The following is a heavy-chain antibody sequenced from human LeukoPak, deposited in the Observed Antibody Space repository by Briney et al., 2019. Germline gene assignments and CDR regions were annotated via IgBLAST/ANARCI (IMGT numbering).Heavy chain of an antibody. CDR2: IYYSGDT. V-gene: IGHV4-39*01. CDR1: GGSISSSGHY. J-gene: IGHJ6*03. D-gene: IGHD6-6*01. Sequence: SETLSLTCSVSGGSISSSGHYCVWIRQPPGKGLEWIGSIYYSGDTYYNPPLKSRVTISVDTSKNEFSLKLNSVTAADTAVYYCARAPAGYSSSSGGYYYYMDVWGKGTTVTVSS. CDR3: ARAPAGYSSSSGGYYYYMDV.